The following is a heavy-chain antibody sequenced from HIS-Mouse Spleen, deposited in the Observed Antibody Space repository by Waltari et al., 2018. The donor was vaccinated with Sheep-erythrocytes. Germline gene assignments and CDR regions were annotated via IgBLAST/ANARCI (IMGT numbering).Heavy chain of an antibody. J-gene: IGHJ1*01. D-gene: IGHD1-26*01. CDR3: ARVRELLYFQH. Sequence: EVQLVESGGGLVQPGGSLRFSCSASGFTFSSYWMSWVRQAPGKGREGVANTREDGRGKYYLDSVKGRFTISRDNAKNSLYLQMNSLRAEDTAVYYCARVRELLYFQHWGQGTLVTVSS. V-gene: IGHV3-7*01. CDR2: TREDGRGK. CDR1: GFTFSSYW.